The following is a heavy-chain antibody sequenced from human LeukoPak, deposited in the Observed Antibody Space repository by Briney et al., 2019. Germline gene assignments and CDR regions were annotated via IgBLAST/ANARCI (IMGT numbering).Heavy chain of an antibody. CDR1: GGSISSGDYY. V-gene: IGHV4-30-4*01. CDR2: IYYSGST. D-gene: IGHD3-22*01. J-gene: IGHJ5*02. Sequence: SETVSLTCTVSGGSISSGDYYWSWIRQPPGKGLEWIGYIYYSGSTYYNPSLKSRVTISVDTSKNQFSLKLSSVTAADTAVYYCAREGLGSNWFDPWGQGTLVTVSS. CDR3: AREGLGSNWFDP.